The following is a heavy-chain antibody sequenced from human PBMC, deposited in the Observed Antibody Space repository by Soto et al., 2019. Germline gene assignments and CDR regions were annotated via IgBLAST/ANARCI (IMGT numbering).Heavy chain of an antibody. V-gene: IGHV3-33*01. D-gene: IGHD2-21*02. CDR2: IWYDGSNK. Sequence: QVQLVESGGGVVQPGRSLRLSCAASGFTFSSYGMHWVRQAPGKGLEWGAVIWYDGSNKYYADSVKGRFTISRDNSKNTLYLRMNSLRAEDTAVYYCARGGLTDYFDYWGQGTLVTVSS. CDR3: ARGGLTDYFDY. CDR1: GFTFSSYG. J-gene: IGHJ4*02.